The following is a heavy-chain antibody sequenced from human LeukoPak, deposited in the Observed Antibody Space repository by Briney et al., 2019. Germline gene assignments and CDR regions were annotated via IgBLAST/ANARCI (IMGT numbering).Heavy chain of an antibody. J-gene: IGHJ6*02. V-gene: IGHV3-30*18. CDR2: ISYDESDK. CDR1: GFTFSNYG. Sequence: GRSLRLSCAASGFTFSNYGMHWVRQAPGKGLEWVAVISYDESDKYYADSVKGRFTITRDNSKSTLYLQMNSLRPEDTAVYCCAKGVVAATNAAYYGMDVWGQGTTVTVSS. CDR3: AKGVVAATNAAYYGMDV. D-gene: IGHD2-15*01.